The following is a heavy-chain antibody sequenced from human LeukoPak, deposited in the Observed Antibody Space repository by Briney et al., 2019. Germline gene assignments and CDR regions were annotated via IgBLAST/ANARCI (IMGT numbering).Heavy chain of an antibody. CDR3: ASLRYFDWLSVDY. J-gene: IGHJ4*02. D-gene: IGHD3-9*01. V-gene: IGHV4-30-2*01. Sequence: PSQTLSLTCAVSGGSISSGGYSWSWIRQPPGKGLEWIGYIYHSGSTYYNPSLKSRVTISVDRSKNQFSLKLSSVTAADTAVYYCASLRYFDWLSVDYWGQGTLVTVS. CDR2: IYHSGST. CDR1: GGSISSGGYS.